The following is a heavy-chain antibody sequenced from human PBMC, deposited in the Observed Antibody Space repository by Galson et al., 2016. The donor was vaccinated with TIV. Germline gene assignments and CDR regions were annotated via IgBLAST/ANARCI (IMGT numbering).Heavy chain of an antibody. CDR3: AISLGVPGSLKAGRRRDMDV. CDR1: GYSFTNYW. D-gene: IGHD3-16*01. J-gene: IGHJ6*02. Sequence: QSGAEVKKPGESLRISCKGSGYSFTNYWISWVRQMPGKGLEWMGKIDPSDSYTNYSPAFQGHVSISADKSINTAYLQWSSLKASDTAMYYCAISLGVPGSLKAGRRRDMDVWGQGTTVTVSS. V-gene: IGHV5-10-1*01. CDR2: IDPSDSYT.